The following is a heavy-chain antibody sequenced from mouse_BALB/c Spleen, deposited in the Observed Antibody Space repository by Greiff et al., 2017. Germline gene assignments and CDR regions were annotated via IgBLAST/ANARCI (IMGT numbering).Heavy chain of an antibody. CDR2: INPGSGGT. V-gene: IGHV1-54*01. CDR1: GYAFTNYL. D-gene: IGHD2-1*01. Sequence: QVQLQQSGAELVRPGTSVKVSCKASGYAFTNYLIEWVKQRPGQGLEWIGVINPGSGGTNYNEKLKGKATLTADKSSSTAYMQLSSLTSDDSAVYFCARYYGNYYAMDYWGQGTSVTVSS. CDR3: ARYYGNYYAMDY. J-gene: IGHJ4*01.